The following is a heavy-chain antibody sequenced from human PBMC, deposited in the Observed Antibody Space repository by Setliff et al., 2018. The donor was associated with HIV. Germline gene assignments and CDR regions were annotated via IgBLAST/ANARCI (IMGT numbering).Heavy chain of an antibody. J-gene: IGHJ3*01. CDR2: LYSGGST. D-gene: IGHD3-22*01. Sequence: GSLRLSCAASGFTVTGNYMSWVRQAPGKGLDWVSVLYSGGSTYYTDSVKGRFTISRDNSKNTLYLQMNTLRAEDTAVYYCARVQYYDSKGGYYVDVWGQGTMVTVS. CDR1: GFTVTGNY. V-gene: IGHV3-53*01. CDR3: ARVQYYDSKGGYYVDV.